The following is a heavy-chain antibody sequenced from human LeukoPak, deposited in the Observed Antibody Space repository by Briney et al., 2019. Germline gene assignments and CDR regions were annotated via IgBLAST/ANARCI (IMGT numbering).Heavy chain of an antibody. CDR1: GLTFSSHA. Sequence: GGTLRLSCAASGLTFSSHARNWVRQAPGKGLEWVSSINDGGGVTYYADSVKGRFTSTRDNSKNPLYLQMNSLRAEDTAVYRCAKSTVGCGTNCGSQYYSMDVWGKGTTVTVSS. CDR3: AKSTVGCGTNCGSQYYSMDV. CDR2: INDGGGVT. D-gene: IGHD7-27*01. J-gene: IGHJ6*03. V-gene: IGHV3-23*01.